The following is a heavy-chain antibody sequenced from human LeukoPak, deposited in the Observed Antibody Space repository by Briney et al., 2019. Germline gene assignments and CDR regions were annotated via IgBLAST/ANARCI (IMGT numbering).Heavy chain of an antibody. V-gene: IGHV3-64*01. D-gene: IGHD6-13*01. CDR1: GFTFSSYA. CDR3: ASNPAAGIGYYYGMDV. Sequence: GGSLRLSCAASGFTFSSYAMHWVRQAPGKGLEYVSAISSNGGSTYYANSVKGRFTISRDNSKNTLYLQMGSLRAEDMAVYYCASNPAAGIGYYYGMDVWGQGTTVTVSS. J-gene: IGHJ6*02. CDR2: ISSNGGST.